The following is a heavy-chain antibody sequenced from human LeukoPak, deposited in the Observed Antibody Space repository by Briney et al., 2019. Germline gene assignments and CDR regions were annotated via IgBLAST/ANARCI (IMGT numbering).Heavy chain of an antibody. CDR3: ARAPRRKGLRYFDRFDP. J-gene: IGHJ5*02. CDR2: INPNSGGT. D-gene: IGHD3-9*01. V-gene: IGHV1-2*04. CDR1: GYTFTGYY. Sequence: ASVKVSCKASGYTFTGYYMHWVRQAPGQGLEWMGWINPNSGGTNYAQKFQGWVTMTRDTSISTAYMELSRLRSDDTAVYYCARAPRRKGLRYFDRFDPWGQGTLVTVSS.